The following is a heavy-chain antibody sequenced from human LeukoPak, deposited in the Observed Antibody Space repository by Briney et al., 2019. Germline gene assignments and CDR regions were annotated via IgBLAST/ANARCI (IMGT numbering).Heavy chain of an antibody. J-gene: IGHJ4*02. Sequence: SETLSLTCTVSGGSISSYYWSWIRQPPGKGLEWIGYIYYSGSTNYYPSLKSRVTISVDTSKNQFSLKLSSVTAADTAVYYCARALYCSSTSCYGAYYFDYWGQGTLVTVSS. CDR3: ARALYCSSTSCYGAYYFDY. D-gene: IGHD2-2*01. CDR1: GGSISSYY. CDR2: IYYSGST. V-gene: IGHV4-59*01.